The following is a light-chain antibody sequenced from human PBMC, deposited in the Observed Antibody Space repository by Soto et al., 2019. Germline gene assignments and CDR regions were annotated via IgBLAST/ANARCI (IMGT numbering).Light chain of an antibody. V-gene: IGLV1-44*01. Sequence: QSVLTPPPAASGTPGQRVIISCSGSSSHIGSNTVNWYQQLPGTAPKLLIYSNDQRPSGVPDRFSGSKSGTSASLAISGLQSEDEADYYCAAWDDSLNGRYVFGTGTKVTVL. CDR1: SSHIGSNT. CDR2: SND. J-gene: IGLJ1*01. CDR3: AAWDDSLNGRYV.